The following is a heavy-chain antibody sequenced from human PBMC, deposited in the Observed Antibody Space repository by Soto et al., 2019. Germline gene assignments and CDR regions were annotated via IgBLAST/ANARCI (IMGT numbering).Heavy chain of an antibody. CDR1: GFTFSSYG. CDR2: ISYDGNNK. J-gene: IGHJ4*02. V-gene: IGHV3-30*18. D-gene: IGHD4-17*01. Sequence: GVSLRLSCAASGFTFSSYGMHWVRQAPGKGLEWVAVISYDGNNKYYADSVKGRFTISRDNFKNTLYLQMDSLRGADTAMYYCAKDHTETTVNTPSYWGQGTLVTVSS. CDR3: AKDHTETTVNTPSY.